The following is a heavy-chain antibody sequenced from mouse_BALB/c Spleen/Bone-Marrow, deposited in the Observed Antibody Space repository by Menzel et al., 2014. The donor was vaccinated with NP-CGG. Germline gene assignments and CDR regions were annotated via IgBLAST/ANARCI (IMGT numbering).Heavy chain of an antibody. J-gene: IGHJ4*01. D-gene: IGHD4-1*01. Sequence: GQLQESGPGLVAPSQSLSITCTVSGFSLTGYGVNWVRQPPGKGLEWLGMIWGDGSTDYNSALKSRLSISKDNSKSQVFLKMNSLQTDDTARYYCARTLGHYAMDYWAQGTSVTVSS. CDR2: IWGDGST. CDR3: ARTLGHYAMDY. V-gene: IGHV2-6-7*01. CDR1: GFSLTGYG.